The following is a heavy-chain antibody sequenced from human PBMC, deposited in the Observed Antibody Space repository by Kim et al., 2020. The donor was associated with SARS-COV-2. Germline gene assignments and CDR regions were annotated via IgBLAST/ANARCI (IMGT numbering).Heavy chain of an antibody. V-gene: IGHV3-30*02. J-gene: IGHJ4*02. Sequence: GRFTISRDNSKNTLYLQMNSLRAEDTAVYYCAKDFLRYCSGGSCYPTFDYWGQGTLVTVSS. CDR3: AKDFLRYCSGGSCYPTFDY. D-gene: IGHD2-15*01.